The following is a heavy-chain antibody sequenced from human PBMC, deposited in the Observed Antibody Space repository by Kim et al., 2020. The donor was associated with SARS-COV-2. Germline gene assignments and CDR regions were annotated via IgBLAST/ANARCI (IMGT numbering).Heavy chain of an antibody. CDR3: ARVRRTVVTHPGHYYYYYYMDV. J-gene: IGHJ6*03. CDR2: INHSGST. D-gene: IGHD2-15*01. CDR1: GGSFSGYY. Sequence: SETLSLTCAVYGGSFSGYYWSWIRQPPGKGLEWIGEINHSGSTNYNPSLKSRVTISVDTSKNQFSLKLSSVTAADTAVYYCARVRRTVVTHPGHYYYYYYMDVWGKGTTVTVSS. V-gene: IGHV4-34*01.